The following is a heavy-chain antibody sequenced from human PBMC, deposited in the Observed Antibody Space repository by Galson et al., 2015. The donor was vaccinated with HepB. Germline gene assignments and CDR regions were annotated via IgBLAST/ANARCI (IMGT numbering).Heavy chain of an antibody. Sequence: TCTVSGGSISSSSYYWGWIRQPPGKGLEWIGSIYYSGSTYYNPSLKSRVTISVDTSKNQFSLKLSSVTAADTAVYYCARGSPVNYYDSSGYSNWGQGTLVTVSS. D-gene: IGHD3-22*01. J-gene: IGHJ4*02. V-gene: IGHV4-39*01. CDR1: GGSISSSSYY. CDR3: ARGSPVNYYDSSGYSN. CDR2: IYYSGST.